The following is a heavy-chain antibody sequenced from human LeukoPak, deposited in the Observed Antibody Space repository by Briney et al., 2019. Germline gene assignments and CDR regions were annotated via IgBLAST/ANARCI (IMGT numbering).Heavy chain of an antibody. D-gene: IGHD4/OR15-4a*01. V-gene: IGHV3-23*01. CDR2: IGSRGDDI. CDR1: GFSFSTYA. Sequence: GGSLRLSCVASGFSFSTYAIAWVRQAPGKGLEWISVIGSRGDDIHYADSVEGRFAISRDNSQNTVYLQMNSLRGEDAAVYYCAARVPLYGTDVWGQGTTVIVSS. CDR3: AARVPLYGTDV. J-gene: IGHJ6*02.